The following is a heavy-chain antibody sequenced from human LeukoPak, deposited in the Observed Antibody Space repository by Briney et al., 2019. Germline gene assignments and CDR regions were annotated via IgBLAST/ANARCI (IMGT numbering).Heavy chain of an antibody. CDR1: GGSMSSSSYY. Sequence: SETLSLTCGASGGSMSSSSYYWVCIRQPPGKGLEWIGSIYYSGSTYYNPSLKSRVIISVDSSKNQCSLKLSSVTAADTAVYYCARHGTVTHRFDYWGQGTLVTVSS. V-gene: IGHV4-39*01. CDR3: ARHGTVTHRFDY. CDR2: IYYSGST. D-gene: IGHD4-17*01. J-gene: IGHJ4*02.